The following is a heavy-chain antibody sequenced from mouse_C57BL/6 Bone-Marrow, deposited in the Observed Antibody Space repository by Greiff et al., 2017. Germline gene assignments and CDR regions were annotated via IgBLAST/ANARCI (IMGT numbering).Heavy chain of an antibody. CDR3: ARRDYGSRAWFAY. J-gene: IGHJ3*01. D-gene: IGHD1-1*01. CDR2: IDPSASYS. V-gene: IGHV1-50*01. CDR1: GYTFTSYW. Sequence: QVQLQQPGAELVKPGASVKLSCKASGYTFTSYWMQWVKQRPGQGLEWIGEIDPSASYSNYNQKFKGKATLTVDTSSRTAYMQLSSLTSEDSAVYYCARRDYGSRAWFAYWGQGTLVTVSA.